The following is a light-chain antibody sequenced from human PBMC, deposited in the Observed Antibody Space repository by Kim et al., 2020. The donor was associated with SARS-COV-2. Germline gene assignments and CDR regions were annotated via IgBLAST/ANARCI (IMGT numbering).Light chain of an antibody. Sequence: SSELTQDPAVSVALGQTVRITCQGDSLRSYYASWYQQKPGQAPVLVIYGKNNRPSGIPDRFSASSSGNTASLTITGAQAEDEADYSCNSRDSSGNHLVFG. CDR2: GKN. V-gene: IGLV3-19*01. J-gene: IGLJ2*01. CDR3: NSRDSSGNHLV. CDR1: SLRSYY.